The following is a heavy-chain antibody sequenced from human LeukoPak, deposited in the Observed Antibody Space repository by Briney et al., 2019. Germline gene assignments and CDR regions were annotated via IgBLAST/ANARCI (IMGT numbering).Heavy chain of an antibody. Sequence: GGSLRLSCAASGFTFSSFWMTWVRQAPGKGLEWVANIKQDGSENYYVDSVRGRFNISRDNATNSLYLQMNSLRPEDTAVYYCARDLNYFDYWGQGTLVTVSS. CDR2: IKQDGSEN. J-gene: IGHJ4*02. V-gene: IGHV3-7*01. CDR1: GFTFSSFW. CDR3: ARDLNYFDY.